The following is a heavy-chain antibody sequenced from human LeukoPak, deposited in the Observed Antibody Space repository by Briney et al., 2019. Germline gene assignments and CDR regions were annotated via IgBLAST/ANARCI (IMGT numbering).Heavy chain of an antibody. V-gene: IGHV6-1*01. CDR1: GDSVSSNSAA. Sequence: SRTLSLTCAIAGDSVSSNSAAWNWIGQSPSRGLERLGRTYQRCKWYHYYKVSVKSRISINPDTSKNQFSLQLNSVAPEDTAVYYCARGNNWFGPWGQGTLVSLSS. CDR3: ARGNNWFGP. CDR2: TYQRCKWYH. J-gene: IGHJ5*02.